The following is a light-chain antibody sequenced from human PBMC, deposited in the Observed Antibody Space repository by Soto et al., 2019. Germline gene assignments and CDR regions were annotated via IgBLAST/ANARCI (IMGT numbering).Light chain of an antibody. CDR3: SLYEGSANWGVV. J-gene: IGLJ2*01. CDR1: SGDFGGYNY. V-gene: IGLV2-8*01. Sequence: QSALTQPPSASGFPGQSVTISCTGSSGDFGGYNYVSWYQQHPGKAPKVIIFDVNERPSGVPDRFSGSKSDNTASLTVSGLQPEDEAHYYCSLYEGSANWGVVFGGGTKLTVL. CDR2: DVN.